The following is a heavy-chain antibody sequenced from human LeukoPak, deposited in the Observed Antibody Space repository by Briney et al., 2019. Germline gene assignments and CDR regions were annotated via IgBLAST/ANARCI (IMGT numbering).Heavy chain of an antibody. J-gene: IGHJ4*02. CDR1: GGTFSSYA. V-gene: IGHV1-69*05. CDR2: VIPISGIA. Sequence: SVKVSCKASGGTFSSYAISWVRQAPGQGLEWMGGVIPISGIANYAQKFQGRVTITTDESTSTAYMELSSLRSEDTAVYYCARAGGYNLLDYWGQGTLVTVSS. D-gene: IGHD5-24*01. CDR3: ARAGGYNLLDY.